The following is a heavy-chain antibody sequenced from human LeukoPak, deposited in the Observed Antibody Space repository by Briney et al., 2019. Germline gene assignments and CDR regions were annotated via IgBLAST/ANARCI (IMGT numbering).Heavy chain of an antibody. CDR3: ARMRGVGVRSDWYFDY. Sequence: PGGSLRLSCSASGFTFSIYAVTWVRQAPGKGLEWVSTIGGGGSTKYYTDSVKGRFTISRDNSKDTLYLQMNSLIAEDTAIYYCARMRGVGVRSDWYFDYWGQGTLVTVSS. D-gene: IGHD6-19*01. V-gene: IGHV3-23*01. CDR2: IGGGGSTK. J-gene: IGHJ4*02. CDR1: GFTFSIYA.